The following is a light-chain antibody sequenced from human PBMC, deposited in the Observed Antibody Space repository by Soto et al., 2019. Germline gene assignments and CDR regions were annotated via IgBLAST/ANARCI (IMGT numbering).Light chain of an antibody. CDR3: KQYGHSPPFT. CDR1: QSVSSSY. CDR2: GAS. Sequence: EIVLTQSPGTLSLSPGERATLSCRASQSVSSSYLAWYQQKPGQAPRLLIYGASSRATAIPDRFSASGSGTAFTLPISRLEPEDFAAYSCKQYGHSPPFTFGPGTKVDIK. V-gene: IGKV3-20*01. J-gene: IGKJ3*01.